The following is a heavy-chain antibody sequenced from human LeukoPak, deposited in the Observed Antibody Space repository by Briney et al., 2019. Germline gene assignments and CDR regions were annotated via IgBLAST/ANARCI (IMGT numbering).Heavy chain of an antibody. CDR3: ARRRRVRGVKVCWFDP. V-gene: IGHV4-34*01. D-gene: IGHD3-10*01. CDR2: INHSGST. J-gene: IGHJ5*02. CDR1: GGSFSGYY. Sequence: PSETLSLTCAVYGGSFSGYYWSWIRQPPGKGLEWIGEINHSGSTNYNPSLKSRVTISVDTSKNQFSLKLSSVTAADTAVYYCARRRRVRGVKVCWFDPWGQGTLVTVSS.